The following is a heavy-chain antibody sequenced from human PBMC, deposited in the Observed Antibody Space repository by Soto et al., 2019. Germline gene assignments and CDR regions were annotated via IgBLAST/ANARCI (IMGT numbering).Heavy chain of an antibody. J-gene: IGHJ4*02. V-gene: IGHV2-5*02. CDR3: ALRARGYSYHFES. Sequence: QITLKESGPTLVKPTQTLTLTCTFSGFSLSTRGVGVCCFRLPPGNALEWLALISWDDDEGYSPSLNSRLAITKSSSKKLEVLTISIRVQVDTASKCCALRARGYSYHFESGARGTLVTVS. CDR1: GFSLSTRGVG. D-gene: IGHD5-12*01. CDR2: ISWDDDE.